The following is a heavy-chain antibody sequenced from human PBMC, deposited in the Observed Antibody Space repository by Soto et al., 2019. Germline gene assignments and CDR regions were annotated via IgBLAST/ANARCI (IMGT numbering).Heavy chain of an antibody. CDR2: ISSSSSTI. J-gene: IGHJ5*02. CDR1: GFTFSSYS. CDR3: ARDPAYDFWSGYYTSREYWFDP. V-gene: IGHV3-48*02. Sequence: GGSLRLSCAASGFTFSSYSMNWVRQAPGKGLEWVSYISSSSSTIYYADSVKGRFTISRDNAKNSLYLQMNSLRDEDTAVYYCARDPAYDFWSGYYTSREYWFDPWGQGTLVTVSS. D-gene: IGHD3-3*01.